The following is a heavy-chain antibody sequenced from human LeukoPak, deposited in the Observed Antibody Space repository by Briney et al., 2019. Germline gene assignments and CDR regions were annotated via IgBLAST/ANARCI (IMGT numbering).Heavy chain of an antibody. V-gene: IGHV4-4*02. Sequence: PSGTLSLTCAVSGGSISSSNWWSWVRQPPGKGLEWIGEIYHSGSTNYNPSLKSRVTISVDTSKNQFSLKLSSVTAADTAVYYCARGYSYGFYFDYWGQGTLVTVSS. J-gene: IGHJ4*02. CDR1: GGSISSSNW. CDR3: ARGYSYGFYFDY. D-gene: IGHD5-18*01. CDR2: IYHSGST.